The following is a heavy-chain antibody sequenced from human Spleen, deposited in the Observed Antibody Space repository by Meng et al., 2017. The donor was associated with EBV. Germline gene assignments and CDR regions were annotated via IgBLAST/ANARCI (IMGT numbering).Heavy chain of an antibody. Sequence: QGPLEQWGAGLLKPSETLSLTCAVDGGSFSGYYWSWIRQSPGKGLQWIGEINHSGNTIYNPSLKSRVTISVDTSKLQFSLNLTSVTAADTAVYYCARGSGDYLKLDCFDPWGQGTLVTVSS. CDR2: INHSGNT. V-gene: IGHV4-34*01. D-gene: IGHD4-17*01. CDR1: GGSFSGYY. J-gene: IGHJ5*02. CDR3: ARGSGDYLKLDCFDP.